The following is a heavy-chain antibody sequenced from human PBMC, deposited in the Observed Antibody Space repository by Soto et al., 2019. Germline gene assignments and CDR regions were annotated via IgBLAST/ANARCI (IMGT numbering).Heavy chain of an antibody. J-gene: IGHJ4*02. CDR3: TTHPGPSSTYYFDY. V-gene: IGHV3-15*01. CDR2: IKSKTDGGTT. D-gene: IGHD2-2*01. Sequence: EVQLVESGGGLVKPGGSLRLSCAASGFTFSNAWMSWVRQAPGKGLEWVGRIKSKTDGGTTDYAAPVKGRFTISRDDSKNTLYLQMNSLKTEDTAVYYCTTHPGPSSTYYFDYCGQGTLVTVSS. CDR1: GFTFSNAW.